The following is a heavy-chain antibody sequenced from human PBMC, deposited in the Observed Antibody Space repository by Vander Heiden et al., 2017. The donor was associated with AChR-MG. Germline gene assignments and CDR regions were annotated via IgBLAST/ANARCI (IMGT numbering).Heavy chain of an antibody. CDR1: GGSVSSGSYY. D-gene: IGHD6-13*01. CDR3: ARDGTAAGFDY. V-gene: IGHV4-61*01. CDR2: IYYSGST. Sequence: QVQLQESGPGLVKPSATLSLTCTVSGGSVSSGSYYWSWIRQPPGKGLEWIGYIYYSGSTNYNPSLKSRVTISVDTPKNQFSLKLSSVTAADTAVYYCARDGTAAGFDYWGQGTLVTVSS. J-gene: IGHJ4*02.